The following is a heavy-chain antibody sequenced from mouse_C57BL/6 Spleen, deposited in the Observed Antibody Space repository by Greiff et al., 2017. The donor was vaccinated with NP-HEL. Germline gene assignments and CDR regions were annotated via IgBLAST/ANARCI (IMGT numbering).Heavy chain of an antibody. CDR1: GFNIKDYY. Sequence: EVHLVESGAELVRPGASVKLSCTASGFNIKDYYMHWVKQRTEQGLEWIGRIDPEDGETKYAPKFQGKATITVDPSSNTAYLQLSSLTSEDTAFSYCACGKGYYGTYVGYWGQGTTLTVSS. J-gene: IGHJ2*01. CDR2: IDPEDGET. V-gene: IGHV14-2*01. D-gene: IGHD2-1*01. CDR3: ACGKGYYGTYVGY.